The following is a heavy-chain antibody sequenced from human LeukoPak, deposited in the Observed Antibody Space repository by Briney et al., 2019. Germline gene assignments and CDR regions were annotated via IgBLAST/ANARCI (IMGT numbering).Heavy chain of an antibody. D-gene: IGHD1-26*01. CDR1: GFPFIDYS. CDR3: ARDIGGSYSAIDY. CDR2: IIGVVSDI. V-gene: IGHV3-21*05. J-gene: IGHJ4*02. Sequence: GGSLRLSCAASGFPFIDYSMNGVRQAPGRGLEGVSFIIGVVSDIFYAACVKDCFTISTFNAKNSVCLQMDSLPDDDTAVYYCARDIGGSYSAIDYWGQGTVVTVSS.